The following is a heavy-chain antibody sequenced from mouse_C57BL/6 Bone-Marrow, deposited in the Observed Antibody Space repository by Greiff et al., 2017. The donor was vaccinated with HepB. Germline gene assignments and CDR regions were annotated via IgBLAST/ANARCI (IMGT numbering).Heavy chain of an antibody. J-gene: IGHJ3*01. Sequence: QVQLQQPGAELVMPGASVKLSCKASGYTFTSYWMHWVKQRPGQGLEWIGKIDPSDSYTNYNQKFKGKSTLTVDKSSSTAYMQLSSLTSEDSAVYYCARGNHWAYWGQGTLVTVSA. CDR1: GYTFTSYW. V-gene: IGHV1-69*01. CDR2: IDPSDSYT. CDR3: ARGNHWAY. D-gene: IGHD4-1*01.